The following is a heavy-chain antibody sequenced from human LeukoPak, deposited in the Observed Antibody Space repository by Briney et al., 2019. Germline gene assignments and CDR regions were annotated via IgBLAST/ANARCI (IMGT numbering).Heavy chain of an antibody. V-gene: IGHV3-66*01. CDR3: ARANSNYILDNWFDP. CDR2: IYSGGST. CDR1: EFTVSSNY. Sequence: GGSLRLSCAASEFTVSSNYMSWVRQAPGKGLEWVSVIYSGGSTYYADSVKGRFTISRDNSKNTLYLQMNSLRAEDTAVYYCARANSNYILDNWFDPWGQGTLVTVSS. J-gene: IGHJ5*02. D-gene: IGHD4-11*01.